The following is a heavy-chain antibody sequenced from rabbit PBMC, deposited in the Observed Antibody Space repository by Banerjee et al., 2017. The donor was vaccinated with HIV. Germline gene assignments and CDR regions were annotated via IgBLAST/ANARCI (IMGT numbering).Heavy chain of an antibody. V-gene: IGHV1S40*01. CDR2: IYAGSSGSS. D-gene: IGHD1-1*01. Sequence: QSLEESGGDLVKPGASLTLTCTASGFSFSSSYYMCWVRQAPGKGLEWIACIYAGSSGSSYYASWAKGRFTISRSTSLNTVDLKMTSLTAADTATYFCARDLEGSGYSAFNLWGQGTLVTVS. CDR3: ARDLEGSGYSAFNL. J-gene: IGHJ4*01. CDR1: GFSFSSSYY.